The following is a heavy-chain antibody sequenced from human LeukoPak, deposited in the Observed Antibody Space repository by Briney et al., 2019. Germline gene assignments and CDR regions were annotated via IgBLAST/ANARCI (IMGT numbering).Heavy chain of an antibody. D-gene: IGHD3-10*01. V-gene: IGHV3-30-3*01. J-gene: IGHJ4*02. CDR1: GFTFSSYA. Sequence: GGSLRLSCAASGFTFSSYAMHWVRQAPGRGLEWVAVISYDGSNKYYADSVKGRFTISRDNSKNTLYLQMNSLRAEDTAVYYCARETTYGSGSYYNVFDYWGQGTLVTVSS. CDR2: ISYDGSNK. CDR3: ARETTYGSGSYYNVFDY.